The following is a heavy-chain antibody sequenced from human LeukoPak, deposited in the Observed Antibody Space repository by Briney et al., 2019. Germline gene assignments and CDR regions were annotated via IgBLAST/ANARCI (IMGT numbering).Heavy chain of an antibody. CDR2: ISLDGRNE. CDR3: IAVVVAKGFDY. V-gene: IGHV3-30*03. Sequence: GGSLRLSCAASGFTFSNYGMHWVRQGPGKGLEWVAAISLDGRNEFCADSVRGRFTISRDNSKNTLYLQMDTLRDEDTAVYYCIAVVVAKGFDYWGQGALVTVSS. CDR1: GFTFSNYG. D-gene: IGHD2-15*01. J-gene: IGHJ4*02.